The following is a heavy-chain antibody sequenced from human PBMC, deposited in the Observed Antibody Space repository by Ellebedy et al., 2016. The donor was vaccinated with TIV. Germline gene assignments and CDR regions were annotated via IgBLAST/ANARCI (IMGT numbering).Heavy chain of an antibody. Sequence: GGSLRLXXAGSGFTFTNYWMNWVRQAPGKGLEWVANINQNGSKIYYVDSVKGRFTISRDNAKNSVSLQMHSLRVEDTALYYCVRALAAAASYWGQGTLVTVSS. J-gene: IGHJ4*02. V-gene: IGHV3-7*01. CDR3: VRALAAAASY. D-gene: IGHD6-13*01. CDR1: GFTFTNYW. CDR2: INQNGSKI.